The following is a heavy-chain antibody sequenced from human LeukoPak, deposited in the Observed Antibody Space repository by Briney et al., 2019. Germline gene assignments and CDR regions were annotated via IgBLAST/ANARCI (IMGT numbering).Heavy chain of an antibody. V-gene: IGHV4-4*07. Sequence: PSETLSLTCTVSGGSINFYYWSWIRQPAGKGLEWIGRIHGGGNTNNNPSLKSRVSMSVDTSKNHFSLNVSSVTAADTAVYYCTRESRLDYIWGQGTTVTVSS. J-gene: IGHJ6*02. CDR2: IHGGGNT. CDR3: TRESRLDYI. D-gene: IGHD3-16*01. CDR1: GGSINFYY.